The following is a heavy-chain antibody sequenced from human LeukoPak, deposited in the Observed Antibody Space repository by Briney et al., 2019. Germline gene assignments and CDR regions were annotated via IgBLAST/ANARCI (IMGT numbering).Heavy chain of an antibody. CDR1: GYTFTRYC. Sequence: ASVKVSCKASGYTFTRYCISWVRQAPGQGLEWMGWISAYNGNTKNAQNLQGRVTMTTDTSTTTAYMELRSLKDDDTAVYYCARGHSTSWPEYFQHWGQGTLVTVSS. CDR3: ARGHSTSWPEYFQH. V-gene: IGHV1-18*01. CDR2: ISAYNGNT. J-gene: IGHJ1*01. D-gene: IGHD6-13*01.